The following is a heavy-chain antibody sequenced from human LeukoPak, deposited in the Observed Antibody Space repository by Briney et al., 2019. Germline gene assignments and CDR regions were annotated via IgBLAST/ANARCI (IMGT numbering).Heavy chain of an antibody. CDR3: AKAVGYCTSCTQNWFDP. CDR2: ISGSGGST. Sequence: GGSLRLSCAASGFTFSSYAMSWVRQAPGKGLEWVSAISGSGGSTYYADSVKGRFTISRDNSKNTLYLQMNSLRAEDTAVYYCAKAVGYCTSCTQNWFDPWGQGTLVTVSS. V-gene: IGHV3-23*01. D-gene: IGHD2-8*01. J-gene: IGHJ5*02. CDR1: GFTFSSYA.